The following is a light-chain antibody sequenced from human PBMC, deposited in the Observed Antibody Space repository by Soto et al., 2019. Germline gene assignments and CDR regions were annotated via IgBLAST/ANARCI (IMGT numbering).Light chain of an antibody. V-gene: IGKV3-11*01. CDR1: QSVSSY. Sequence: LLTHSPDSLSLSSVEIATVSCRPSQSVSSYLAWYQQKPGQAPRILLYDASTRATGISARFSGSGSGTDFTLTIRRLEPEDFAGYYCQQGSKWPPEVNLGQGTRLEI. CDR3: QQGSKWPPEVN. CDR2: DAS. J-gene: IGKJ5*01.